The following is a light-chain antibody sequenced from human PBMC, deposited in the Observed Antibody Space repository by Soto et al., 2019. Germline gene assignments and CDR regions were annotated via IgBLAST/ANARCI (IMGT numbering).Light chain of an antibody. V-gene: IGLV6-57*02. CDR1: SGSIASNY. Sequence: NFMLTQPHSVSESPGKTVAISCTGSSGSIASNYVQWYQQRPGSAPTTVIYEDNQRPSGVPDRFSGSIDISSNSASLTISGLNTEDEADYYCQSYHSTNWVFGGGTKLTVL. CDR3: QSYHSTNWV. J-gene: IGLJ3*02. CDR2: EDN.